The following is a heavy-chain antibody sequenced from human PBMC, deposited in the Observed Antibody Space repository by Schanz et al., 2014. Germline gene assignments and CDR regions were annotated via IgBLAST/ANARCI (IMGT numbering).Heavy chain of an antibody. V-gene: IGHV3-23*04. D-gene: IGHD3-22*01. CDR3: AKDRSWDYDSSGYFDY. CDR2: ISGGGGTT. Sequence: MQLVESGGGLVQPGGSLRLSCAASGFTFSSYAMSWVRQAPGKGLEWVSAISGGGGTTYYADSVKGRFTISRDNSKNTLYLQMNSLRAEDTAVYYCAKDRSWDYDSSGYFDYWGQGTLVTVSS. J-gene: IGHJ4*02. CDR1: GFTFSSYA.